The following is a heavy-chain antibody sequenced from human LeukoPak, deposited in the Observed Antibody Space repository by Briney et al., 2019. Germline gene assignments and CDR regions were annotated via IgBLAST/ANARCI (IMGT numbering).Heavy chain of an antibody. J-gene: IGHJ6*03. CDR3: ARNTYGSPFDYYHIEV. V-gene: IGHV3-21*04. CDR1: GFTFSSYS. D-gene: IGHD5-18*01. Sequence: GGSLRLSCAASGFTFSSYSMNWVREAPGKGLEWVSSISSSSSYIYYADSVKGRFTISRDNAKNTLYLQMNDLRAEDTALYYCARNTYGSPFDYYHIEVWGKGTTVTISS. CDR2: ISSSSSYI.